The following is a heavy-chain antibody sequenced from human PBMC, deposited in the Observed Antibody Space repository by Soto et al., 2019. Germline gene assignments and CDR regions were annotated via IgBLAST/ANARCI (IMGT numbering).Heavy chain of an antibody. Sequence: ASVKVSCKASGYTFTGYFMHWVRQAPGQGLEWMGWINPNNGDTNYEQKFKGRVTMTRDMSISPAYMELRRLTSDDTAIYYCARVRTYYDSSGSLDYWGQGTLFTVSS. CDR2: INPNNGDT. CDR1: GYTFTGYF. D-gene: IGHD3-22*01. CDR3: ARVRTYYDSSGSLDY. J-gene: IGHJ4*02. V-gene: IGHV1-2*02.